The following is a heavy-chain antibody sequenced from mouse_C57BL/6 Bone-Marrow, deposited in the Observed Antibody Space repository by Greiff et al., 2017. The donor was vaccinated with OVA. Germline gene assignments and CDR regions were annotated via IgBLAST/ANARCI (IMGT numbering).Heavy chain of an antibody. CDR1: GFSLTSYG. Sequence: VQLQESGPGLVQPSQSLSITCTVSGFSLTSYGVHWVRQSPGKGLEWLGVIWSGGSTDYNAAFISRLSISKDNSKSQVFFKMNSLQADDTAIYYCARNRGSHYVVYAMDYWGQGTSVTVSS. J-gene: IGHJ4*01. CDR2: IWSGGST. V-gene: IGHV2-2*01. D-gene: IGHD2-5*01. CDR3: ARNRGSHYVVYAMDY.